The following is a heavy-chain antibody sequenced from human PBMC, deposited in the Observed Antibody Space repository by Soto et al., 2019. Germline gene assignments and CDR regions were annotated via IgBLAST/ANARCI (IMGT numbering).Heavy chain of an antibody. D-gene: IGHD4-4*01. V-gene: IGHV1-8*01. CDR2: MNPNSGTT. CDR3: AAGTVTSDAFDI. CDR1: GYAFSSFD. J-gene: IGHJ3*02. Sequence: QVQLVQSGAEVRKPGASVKLSCKASGYAFSSFDINWVRQAAGRGLEWMGWMNPNSGTTGYAQKFQGRVTMSSNTSIRTAYMNLNSLRSEDTAVYYCAAGTVTSDAFDIWGQGPMVTGSS.